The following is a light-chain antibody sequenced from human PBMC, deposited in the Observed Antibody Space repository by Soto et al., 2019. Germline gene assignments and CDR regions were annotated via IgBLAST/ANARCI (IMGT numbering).Light chain of an antibody. J-gene: IGKJ3*01. CDR3: QKYNWPPFT. V-gene: IGKV1-27*01. CDR2: AAS. Sequence: DIQMTQSPSSLAASVGDRVTISCRASQGISNYLAWYQQKPGKVPKLLIYAASTLQSGVSSRFTGSGSGTDFTLTISGLQPEDVATYYCQKYNWPPFTFGPGTKVDIK. CDR1: QGISNY.